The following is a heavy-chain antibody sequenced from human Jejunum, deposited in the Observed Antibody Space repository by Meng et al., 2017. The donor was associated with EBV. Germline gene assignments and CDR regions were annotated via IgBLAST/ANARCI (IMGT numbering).Heavy chain of an antibody. J-gene: IGHJ4*02. D-gene: IGHD3-10*01. CDR1: GFTLSYHY. V-gene: IGHV3-72*01. CDR3: ADVTVTSGSDF. Sequence: EVRLVESGGAWVQPGGSMRLSVVAFGFTLSYHYMDWVRQAPGKGLGWVGRIKNKADGYTTIYAASVKGRFTVSRDDSKSSLYLQMNSLKAEDTAVYYCADVTVTSGSDFWGQGTLVTVSS. CDR2: IKNKADGYTT.